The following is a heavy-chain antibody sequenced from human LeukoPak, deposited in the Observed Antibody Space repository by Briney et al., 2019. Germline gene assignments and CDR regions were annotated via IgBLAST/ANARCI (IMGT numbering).Heavy chain of an antibody. J-gene: IGHJ4*02. D-gene: IGHD2-21*02. CDR3: GRDIVGGGDDY. CDR1: GFTFSTYW. CDR2: IKQDGSDK. V-gene: IGHV3-7*01. Sequence: GGSLRLSCAVSGFTFSTYWMSWVRQAPGKGLEWVANIKQDGSDKYYVDSVKGRFTISRDNAKNSLYLQMNSLRAEDTAVYYCGRDIVGGGDDYWGQGTLVTVSS.